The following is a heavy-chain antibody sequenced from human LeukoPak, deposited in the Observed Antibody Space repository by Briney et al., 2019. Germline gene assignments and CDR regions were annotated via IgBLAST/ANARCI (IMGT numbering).Heavy chain of an antibody. CDR1: GYTFTSYG. CDR2: ISAYNGNT. V-gene: IGHV1-18*04. J-gene: IGHJ5*02. D-gene: IGHD3-9*01. Sequence: ASVKVSCKASGYTFTSYGISWVRQAPGQGLEWMGWISAYNGNTNYAQKLQDRVTMTTDTSTSTAYMKLRSLRSDDTAVYYCARDPYDILTGYQDGFDPWGQGTLVTVSS. CDR3: ARDPYDILTGYQDGFDP.